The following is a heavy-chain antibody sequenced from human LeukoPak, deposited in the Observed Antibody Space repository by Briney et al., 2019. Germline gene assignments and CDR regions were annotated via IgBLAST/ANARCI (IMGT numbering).Heavy chain of an antibody. CDR2: VNHSGST. J-gene: IGHJ4*02. V-gene: IGHV4-34*01. Sequence: SETLSLTCAVYGGSFSGYYWSWVRQPPGKGLEWLGEVNHSGSTNYNPSLKSRVTISVDTSKNQFSLKLSSVTAADTAVYYCARLGVRVVPAAVFDYWGQGTLVTVSS. D-gene: IGHD2-2*01. CDR3: ARLGVRVVPAAVFDY. CDR1: GGSFSGYY.